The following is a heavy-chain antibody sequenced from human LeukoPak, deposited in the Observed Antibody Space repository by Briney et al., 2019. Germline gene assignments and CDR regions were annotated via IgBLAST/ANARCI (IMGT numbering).Heavy chain of an antibody. V-gene: IGHV1-69*04. J-gene: IGHJ5*02. CDR1: GGTFSSYA. CDR2: IIPIFGIA. Sequence: SVKVSCKASGGTFSSYAISWVRQAPGQGLEWMGRIIPIFGIANYARKFQGRVTITADKSTSTAYMELSSLRSEDTAVYYCARERSSVDTAMVIYWFDPWGQGTLVTVSS. CDR3: ARERSSVDTAMVIYWFDP. D-gene: IGHD5-18*01.